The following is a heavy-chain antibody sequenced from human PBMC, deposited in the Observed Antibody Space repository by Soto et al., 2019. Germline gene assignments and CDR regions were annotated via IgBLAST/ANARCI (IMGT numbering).Heavy chain of an antibody. J-gene: IGHJ3*02. CDR3: AKGGSESYRHAFDI. CDR1: GFIFSSYG. D-gene: IGHD3-16*02. V-gene: IGHV3-30*18. Sequence: QVQLLESGGGVVQSGRSLRLSCAASGFIFSSYGMNWVRQAPGKGLEWVAVISSDGSNTYYAECVEGRFTISRDHSKYALVLEINGLRPEETAVYYCAKGGSESYRHAFDIWGQGTVVTVAS. CDR2: ISSDGSNT.